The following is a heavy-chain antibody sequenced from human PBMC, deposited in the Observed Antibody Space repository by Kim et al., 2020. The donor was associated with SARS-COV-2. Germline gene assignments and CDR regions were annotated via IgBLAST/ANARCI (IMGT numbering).Heavy chain of an antibody. V-gene: IGHV4-59*01. CDR2: IYYSGST. Sequence: SETLSLTCTVSGGSISSYYWSWIRQPPGKGLEWIGYIYYSGSTNYNPSLKSRVTISVDTSKNQFSLKLSSVTAADTAVYYCARGAGYYGSGSYSGYWGQGTLVTVSS. CDR3: ARGAGYYGSGSYSGY. D-gene: IGHD3-10*01. J-gene: IGHJ4*02. CDR1: GGSISSYY.